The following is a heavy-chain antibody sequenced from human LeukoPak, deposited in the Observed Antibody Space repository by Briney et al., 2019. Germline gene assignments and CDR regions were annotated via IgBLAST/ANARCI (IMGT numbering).Heavy chain of an antibody. CDR1: GGTFSSYA. V-gene: IGHV1-69*13. Sequence: SVKVSCKASGGTFSSYAISWVRQAPGQGLEWKGGIIPIFGTANYAQKFQGRVTITADESTSTAYMELSSLRSEDTAVYYCARPRAAGSYFDYWGQGTLVTVSS. D-gene: IGHD6-25*01. J-gene: IGHJ4*02. CDR3: ARPRAAGSYFDY. CDR2: IIPIFGTA.